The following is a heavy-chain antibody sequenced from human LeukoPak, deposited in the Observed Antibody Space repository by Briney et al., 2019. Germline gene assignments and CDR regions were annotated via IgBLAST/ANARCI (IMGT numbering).Heavy chain of an antibody. CDR1: GFTFSSYS. CDR3: AKDCSSTSCYWFDP. D-gene: IGHD2-2*01. CDR2: ISSSSSYI. V-gene: IGHV3-21*04. Sequence: GGSLSLSCAASGFTFSSYSMNWVRQAPGKGLEWVSSISSSSSYIYYADSVKGRFTISRDNAKNSLYLQMNSLRAEDTAVYYCAKDCSSTSCYWFDPWGQGTLVTVSS. J-gene: IGHJ5*02.